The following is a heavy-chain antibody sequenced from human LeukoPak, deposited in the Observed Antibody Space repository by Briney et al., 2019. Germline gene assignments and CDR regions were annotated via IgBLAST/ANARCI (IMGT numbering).Heavy chain of an antibody. Sequence: GGSLRLSCAASGFTFSSYWMHWVRQAPGKGLVWVSRINSDGSSTNYADSVKGRFTISRDNAKNTLYLQMNSLRAEDTAVYYCARDSPGHYDSSGYHNAEYFQHWGQGTLVTVSS. J-gene: IGHJ1*01. CDR1: GFTFSSYW. CDR2: INSDGSST. V-gene: IGHV3-74*01. CDR3: ARDSPGHYDSSGYHNAEYFQH. D-gene: IGHD3-22*01.